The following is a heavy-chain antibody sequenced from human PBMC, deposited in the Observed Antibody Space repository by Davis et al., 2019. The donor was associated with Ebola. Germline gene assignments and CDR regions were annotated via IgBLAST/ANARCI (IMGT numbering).Heavy chain of an antibody. D-gene: IGHD6-19*01. J-gene: IGHJ4*02. CDR3: ANGWKYYFDY. Sequence: GESLKIPCAASGFTVSSNYMSWLRQAPGEGLVWVSRINSDGSSTSYADSVKGRFTISRDNAKNTLYLQMNSLRAEDTAVYYCANGWKYYFDYWGQGTLITVSS. CDR1: GFTVSSNY. CDR2: INSDGSST. V-gene: IGHV3-74*01.